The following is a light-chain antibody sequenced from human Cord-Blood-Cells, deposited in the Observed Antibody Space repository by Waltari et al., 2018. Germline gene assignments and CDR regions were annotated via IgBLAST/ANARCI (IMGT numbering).Light chain of an antibody. J-gene: IGLJ2*01. CDR3: QSYDSSLSVV. Sequence: QSVLTQPPSVSGAPGQRVTISCTGSRSNIGAGYDVHWYQQLPGTAPKLLIHGNSNRPSGVPPPFPGSKSGPSASLALTGLRAEDDADYYCQSYDSSLSVVFGRVTKLTVL. CDR2: GNS. V-gene: IGLV1-40*01. CDR1: RSNIGAGYD.